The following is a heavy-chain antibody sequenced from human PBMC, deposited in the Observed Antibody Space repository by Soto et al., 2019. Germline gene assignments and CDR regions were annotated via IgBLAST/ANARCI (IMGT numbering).Heavy chain of an antibody. CDR2: IYPGDSET. CDR1: GYSFSNYW. CDR3: ASQMTPYSSSWYYFDY. V-gene: IGHV5-51*01. D-gene: IGHD6-13*01. Sequence: GESLKISCKGSGYSFSNYWIGWVRQMPGKGLEWMGIIYPGDSETRYSPSFQGQVTISADKSISTAYLQWSSLKASDTAMYYCASQMTPYSSSWYYFDYWGQGTLVTVSS. J-gene: IGHJ4*02.